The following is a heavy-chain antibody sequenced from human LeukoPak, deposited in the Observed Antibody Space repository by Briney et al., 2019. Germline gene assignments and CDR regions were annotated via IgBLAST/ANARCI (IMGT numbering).Heavy chain of an antibody. Sequence: SPSETLSLTCTVSGGSISSYYWSWIRQPPGKGLEWIGYIYYSGSTNYNPSLKSRVTISVDTSKNQFSLKLSSVTAADTAVYYCARAMTFGVVSDAFDIWGQGTMVTVSS. CDR2: IYYSGST. CDR1: GGSISSYY. CDR3: ARAMTFGVVSDAFDI. V-gene: IGHV4-59*01. D-gene: IGHD3-3*01. J-gene: IGHJ3*02.